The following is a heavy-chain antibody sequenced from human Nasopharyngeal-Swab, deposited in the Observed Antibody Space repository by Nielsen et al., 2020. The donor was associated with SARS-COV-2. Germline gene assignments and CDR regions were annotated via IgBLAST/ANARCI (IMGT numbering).Heavy chain of an antibody. V-gene: IGHV4-59*08. Sequence: RQAPGKGLEWIGYIYYSTNTNYNPSRSTSYNPFLKSRVTISVDTSRSQFSLKLSSVTAADSAVYYCASLRRGSSGYYLFHYYYYYYMDVWGKGTTVTVSS. J-gene: IGHJ6*03. D-gene: IGHD3-22*01. CDR2: IYYSTNT. CDR3: ASLRRGSSGYYLFHYYYYYYMDV.